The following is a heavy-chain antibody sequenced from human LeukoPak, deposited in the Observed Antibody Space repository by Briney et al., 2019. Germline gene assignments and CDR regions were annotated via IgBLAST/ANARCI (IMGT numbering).Heavy chain of an antibody. J-gene: IGHJ5*02. CDR3: AKTGGYSSGWSPYNWFDP. CDR2: ISGSGGST. Sequence: GGSLRLSCAASGFTFSSYAMSWVRQAPGKGLEWVSAISGSGGSTYYADSVKGRFTISRDNSKNTLYLQMNSLRAEDTAVYYCAKTGGYSSGWSPYNWFDPWGQGTLVTVSS. V-gene: IGHV3-23*01. CDR1: GFTFSSYA. D-gene: IGHD6-19*01.